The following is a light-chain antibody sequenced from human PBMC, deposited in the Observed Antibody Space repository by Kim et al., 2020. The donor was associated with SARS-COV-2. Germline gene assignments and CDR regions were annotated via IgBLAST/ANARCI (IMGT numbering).Light chain of an antibody. J-gene: IGKJ4*01. CDR1: QTISGS. CDR3: QQSYTTPT. V-gene: IGKV1-39*01. CDR2: DAS. Sequence: LSASVGDRVTITGRSSQTISGSLNWYLQTPGKAPRLLIYDASNLQSGVPSRFTGSGSGTDFTLTISSLQPEDFATYYCQQSYTTPTFGGGTKLEI.